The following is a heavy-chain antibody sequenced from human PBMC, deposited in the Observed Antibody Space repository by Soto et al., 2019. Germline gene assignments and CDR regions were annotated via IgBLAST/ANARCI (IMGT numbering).Heavy chain of an antibody. Sequence: QVQLVQSGAEVKKPGSSVKVSCKASGGTFSSYTISWVRQAPGQGLEWMGRIIPTLGIANYAQKFQGRVTITADKSTSTAYMELSSLRSEDTAVYYCARTNSGSYVIDYWVQGTLVIVSS. D-gene: IGHD1-26*01. J-gene: IGHJ4*02. CDR1: GGTFSSYT. CDR3: ARTNSGSYVIDY. CDR2: IIPTLGIA. V-gene: IGHV1-69*02.